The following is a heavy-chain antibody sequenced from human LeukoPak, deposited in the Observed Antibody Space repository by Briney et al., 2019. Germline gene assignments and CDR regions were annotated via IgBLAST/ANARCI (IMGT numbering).Heavy chain of an antibody. J-gene: IGHJ4*02. CDR3: AREGYSSSPGGTPFDY. CDR2: IYTSGST. D-gene: IGHD6-6*01. CDR1: GGSISSYY. Sequence: SETLSLTCTVSGGSISSYYWSWIRQPPGKGLEWIGRIYTSGSTNYNPSLKSRVTISVDTSKNQFSLKLSSVTAADTAVYYCAREGYSSSPGGTPFDYWGQGTLVTVSS. V-gene: IGHV4-4*08.